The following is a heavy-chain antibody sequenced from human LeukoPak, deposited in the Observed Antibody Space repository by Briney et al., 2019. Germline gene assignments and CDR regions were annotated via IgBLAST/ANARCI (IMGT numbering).Heavy chain of an antibody. J-gene: IGHJ4*02. V-gene: IGHV1-2*02. D-gene: IGHD6-19*01. Sequence: GASVKVSCKASGYTFTGYYMHWVRQAPGQGLEWMGWINPNSGGTNYAQKFQGRVTMTRDTSISTAYMELSRLRSDDTAVYYCARGRDSSGWSDWGTDYWGQGTLVTVSS. CDR2: INPNSGGT. CDR3: ARGRDSSGWSDWGTDY. CDR1: GYTFTGYY.